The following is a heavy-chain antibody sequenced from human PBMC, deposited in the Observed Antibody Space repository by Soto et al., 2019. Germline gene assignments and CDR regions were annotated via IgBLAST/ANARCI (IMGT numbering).Heavy chain of an antibody. V-gene: IGHV4-59*01. D-gene: IGHD1-26*01. Sequence: QVQLQESGPGLVKPSETLSLTCTVSGGSISSYYWSWIRQPPGKGLEWIGYIYYSGSTNYNPSLKXRXSXXVDTSTNQFSLKRRSVTAADTAVYYWARLSGGRANWGQGTLVTVAS. J-gene: IGHJ4*02. CDR1: GGSISSYY. CDR2: IYYSGST. CDR3: ARLSGGRAN.